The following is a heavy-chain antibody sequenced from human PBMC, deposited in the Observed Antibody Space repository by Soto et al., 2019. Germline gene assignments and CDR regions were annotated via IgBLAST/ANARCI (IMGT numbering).Heavy chain of an antibody. J-gene: IGHJ5*02. V-gene: IGHV4-39*01. CDR2: IYHTGNA. CDR1: GDSISNSRFY. CDR3: ARDFVDSSDYTTNWFDP. Sequence: QLQLQESGPGQVKSSETLSLTCSVSGDSISNSRFYWAWIRQPPGEGLEWIGSIYHTGNAYYNPSLKSRVTISVDTSKNQFSLKLTSVTAADAALYYCARDFVDSSDYTTNWFDPWGQGTLVTVSS. D-gene: IGHD3-22*01.